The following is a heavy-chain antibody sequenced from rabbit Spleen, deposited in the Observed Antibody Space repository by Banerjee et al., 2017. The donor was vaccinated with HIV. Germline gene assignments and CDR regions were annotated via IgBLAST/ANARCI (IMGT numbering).Heavy chain of an antibody. D-gene: IGHD8-1*01. CDR3: ARATSNNYRDFNL. J-gene: IGHJ4*01. CDR2: IFTGTGT. Sequence: QSLEESGGDLVKPGASLTLTCTASGFTISNNYWISWVRQAPGKGLEWIGCIFTGTGTWYASWAKGRFTISKTSSTTVTLQMTSLTAADTATYFCARATSNNYRDFNLWGQGTLVTVS. V-gene: IGHV1S40*01. CDR1: GFTISNNYW.